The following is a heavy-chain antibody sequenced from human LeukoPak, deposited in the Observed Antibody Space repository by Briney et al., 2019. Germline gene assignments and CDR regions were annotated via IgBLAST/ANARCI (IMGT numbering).Heavy chain of an antibody. V-gene: IGHV3-30*02. Sequence: GGSLRLSCAASGFTFSSYGMHWVRQAPGKGLEWVAFIRYDGSNKYYADSVKGRFTISRDNSKNTLYLQINSLRAEDTAVYYCATLVATIYFDYWGQGTLVTVSS. CDR2: IRYDGSNK. CDR1: GFTFSSYG. CDR3: ATLVATIYFDY. J-gene: IGHJ4*02. D-gene: IGHD5-12*01.